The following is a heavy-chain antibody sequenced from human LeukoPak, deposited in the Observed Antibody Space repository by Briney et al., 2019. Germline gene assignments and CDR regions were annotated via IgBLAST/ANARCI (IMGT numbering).Heavy chain of an antibody. J-gene: IGHJ4*02. CDR1: VFTFSSYA. D-gene: IGHD2-21*01. Sequence: GGSLRLSCAASVFTFSSYAMSWVRRAPGKGLEWVSTISGSGGRIYYADSVKGRLTISRDNSKSTLFLQMNSLRAEDTAVYYCAKARGGDYYGDWDYWGQRTLVTVSS. CDR3: AKARGGDYYGDWDY. CDR2: ISGSGGRI. V-gene: IGHV3-23*01.